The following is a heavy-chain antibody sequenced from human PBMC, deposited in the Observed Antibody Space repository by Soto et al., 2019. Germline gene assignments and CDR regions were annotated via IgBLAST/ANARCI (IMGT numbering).Heavy chain of an antibody. CDR2: IYYSGTT. CDR3: ARDKGPPLGELSLYWFDP. D-gene: IGHD3-16*02. V-gene: IGHV4-39*02. Sequence: SETLSLTCTVSGGSIRSSSYYWGWIRQPPGKGLDWIGSIYYSGTTYYNPSLKSRVTISVDTSKDQFSLNLSSVTATDTAVYYCARDKGPPLGELSLYWFDPWGQGTLVTVSS. CDR1: GGSIRSSSYY. J-gene: IGHJ5*02.